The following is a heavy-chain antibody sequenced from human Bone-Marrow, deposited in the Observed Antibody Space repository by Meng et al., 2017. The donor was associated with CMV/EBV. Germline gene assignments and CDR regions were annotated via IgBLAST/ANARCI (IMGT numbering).Heavy chain of an antibody. J-gene: IGHJ6*02. CDR3: ARSLAAAGARDYYYGMDV. V-gene: IGHV3-48*04. Sequence: GESLKISCAASGFTFSSYSMNWVRQAPGKGLEWVSYISSSSSTIYYADSVKGRFTISRDNAKNSLYLQMNSLRAEDTAVYYCARSLAAAGARDYYYGMDVWGQGTTVTVSS. D-gene: IGHD6-13*01. CDR2: ISSSSSTI. CDR1: GFTFSSYS.